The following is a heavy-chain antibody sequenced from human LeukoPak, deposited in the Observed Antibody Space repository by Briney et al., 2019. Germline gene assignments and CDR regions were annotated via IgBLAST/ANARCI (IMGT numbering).Heavy chain of an antibody. V-gene: IGHV4-39*01. Sequence: SETLSLTCTVSAGSITSSSYYWDWIRQPPGKGLELIGSIYYSGSTYYNPSLKSRVTISVDTSNNQYSLKLSSVTTADTAVDYCARLPMIVVVITEEEYYFDYWGQGTPVTVSS. CDR3: ARLPMIVVVITEEEYYFDY. CDR2: IYYSGST. CDR1: AGSITSSSYY. D-gene: IGHD3-22*01. J-gene: IGHJ4*02.